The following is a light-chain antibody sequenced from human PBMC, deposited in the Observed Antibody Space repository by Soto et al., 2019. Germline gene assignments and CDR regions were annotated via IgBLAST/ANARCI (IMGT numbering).Light chain of an antibody. CDR3: QLYENLPT. J-gene: IGKJ5*01. CDR2: DAS. CDR1: QNINNY. V-gene: IGKV1-33*01. Sequence: DIQMTQSPSSLSASVGARVTITCQASQNINNYLNWYQQKPGRAPKLLIYDASNLEAGVPSRFRGSGSGTDFTVTISRLQAEDSATYYCQLYENLPTFDQGTRPEIK.